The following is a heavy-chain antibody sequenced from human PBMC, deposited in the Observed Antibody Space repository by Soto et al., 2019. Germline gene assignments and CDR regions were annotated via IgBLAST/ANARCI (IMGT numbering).Heavy chain of an antibody. CDR2: INHSGST. D-gene: IGHD5-18*01. CDR1: GGSFSGYY. CDR3: ARGVDTAMERFDY. Sequence: SETLSLTCAVYGGSFSGYYWSWIRQPPGKGLEWIGEINHSGSTNYNPSLKSRVTISVDTSKNQFSLKLSSVTAADTAVYYCARGVDTAMERFDYWGQGTLVT. V-gene: IGHV4-34*01. J-gene: IGHJ4*02.